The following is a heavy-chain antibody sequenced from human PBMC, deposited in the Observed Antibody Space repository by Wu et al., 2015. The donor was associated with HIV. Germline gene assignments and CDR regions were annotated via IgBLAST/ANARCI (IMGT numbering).Heavy chain of an antibody. D-gene: IGHD1-1*01. CDR1: GYTLSKLS. V-gene: IGHV1-24*01. Sequence: HDQLIQSGAEVKKPGASVKVSCKVSGYTLSKLSMHWVRQAPGKGLEWMAGFDPEDGETIYAQKFQGRVMMTEDTSADVAYMELSRLRSEDTAVYYCATLIRYNLNDKADAFDFWATGQWSPSLQ. CDR2: FDPEDGET. CDR3: ATLIRYNLNDKADAFDF. J-gene: IGHJ3*01.